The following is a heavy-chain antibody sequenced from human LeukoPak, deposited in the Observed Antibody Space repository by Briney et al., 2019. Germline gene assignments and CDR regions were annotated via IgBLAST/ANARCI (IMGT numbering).Heavy chain of an antibody. CDR2: INPSGGST. CDR1: GYTFNNYA. J-gene: IGHJ3*02. V-gene: IGHV1-46*02. Sequence: ASVKVSCKASGYTFNNYAMNWVRQAPGQGLEWMGIINPSGGSTSYAQKFQGRVTMTRDMSTSTVYMELSSLRSEDTAVYYCAREGVVAATGAFDIWGQGTMVTVSS. CDR3: AREGVVAATGAFDI. D-gene: IGHD2-15*01.